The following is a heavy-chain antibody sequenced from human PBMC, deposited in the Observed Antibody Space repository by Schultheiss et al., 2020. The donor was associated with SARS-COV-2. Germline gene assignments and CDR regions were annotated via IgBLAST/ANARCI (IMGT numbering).Heavy chain of an antibody. CDR1: GFTFSSYA. CDR2: ISGSGGST. D-gene: IGHD3-3*01. CDR3: ARTYDFFSRYGMDV. V-gene: IGHV3-23*01. J-gene: IGHJ6*02. Sequence: GGSLRLSCAASGFTFSSYAMSWVRQAPGKGLEWVSAISGSGGSTYYADSVKGRFTISRDNAKNSLYLQMNSLRAEDTAVYYCARTYDFFSRYGMDVWGQGTTVTVSS.